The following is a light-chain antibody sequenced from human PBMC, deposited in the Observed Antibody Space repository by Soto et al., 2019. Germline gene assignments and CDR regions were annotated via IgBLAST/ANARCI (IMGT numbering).Light chain of an antibody. V-gene: IGLV1-44*01. CDR1: SSKIGLNS. J-gene: IGLJ3*02. CDR2: SNN. Sequence: QSVLTQPPSASGTPGQRVTISCSGTSSKIGLNSVRWYQRFPGTAPKLLMYSNNQRPSGVPDRFSGSKSGTSASLAISGLQSEDEAYYYWSSWDDRLSCWVFGGGTKLTVL. CDR3: SSWDDRLSCWV.